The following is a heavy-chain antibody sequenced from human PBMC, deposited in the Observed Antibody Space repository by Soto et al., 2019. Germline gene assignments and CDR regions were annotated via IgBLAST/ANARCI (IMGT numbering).Heavy chain of an antibody. CDR3: AREDRDRETGLVPAAIDGMDV. Sequence: SVKVSCEASGGTFSRYSITCVRQAPGHGLEWIGRIIPIFGIASYAQKFQGRVTITADESTSTAYMELSSLRSDDTAVYYCAREDRDRETGLVPAAIDGMDVWGQGTTVTVSS. CDR1: GGTFSRYS. J-gene: IGHJ6*02. CDR2: IIPIFGIA. V-gene: IGHV1-69*13. D-gene: IGHD2-2*01.